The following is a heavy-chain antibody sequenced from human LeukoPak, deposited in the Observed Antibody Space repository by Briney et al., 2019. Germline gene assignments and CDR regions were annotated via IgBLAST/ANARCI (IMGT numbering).Heavy chain of an antibody. CDR2: IYTSGST. D-gene: IGHD3-10*01. Sequence: PSETLSLTCTVSGGSISSYYWSWIRQPAGKGLEWIGRIYTSGSTNYNPSLKSRVTMSVDTSKNQFSLKLSSVTAADTAVYYCARVQFAGPGRLAGFDPWGQGTLVTVSS. V-gene: IGHV4-4*07. CDR3: ARVQFAGPGRLAGFDP. CDR1: GGSISSYY. J-gene: IGHJ5*02.